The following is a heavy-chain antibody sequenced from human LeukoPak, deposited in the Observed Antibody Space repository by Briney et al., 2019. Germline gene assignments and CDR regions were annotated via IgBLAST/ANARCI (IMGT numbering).Heavy chain of an antibody. J-gene: IGHJ4*02. CDR3: ISWAAAGTGY. CDR1: GGTFSSYA. V-gene: IGHV1-69*13. D-gene: IGHD6-13*01. Sequence: ASVKVSCKASGGTFSSYAISWVRQAPGQGLEWMGGIIPIFSTTNYAQKFQGRVTITADESTSTAYMELSSLRSEDTAVCYCISWAAAGTGYWGQGTLVTVSS. CDR2: IIPIFSTT.